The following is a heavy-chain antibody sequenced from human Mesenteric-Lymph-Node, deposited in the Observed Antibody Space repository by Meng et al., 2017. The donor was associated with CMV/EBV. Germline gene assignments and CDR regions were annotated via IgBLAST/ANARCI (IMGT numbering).Heavy chain of an antibody. CDR2: ISAYNGNT. CDR1: GYSFTNYY. V-gene: IGHV1-18*04. CDR3: ARSCSSTSPCMDV. D-gene: IGHD2-2*01. J-gene: IGHJ6*02. Sequence: ASVKVSCKASGYSFTNYYMHWVRQAPGQGLEWMGWISAYNGNTNYAQKLQGRVTMTTDTSTSTAYMELRSLRSDDTAVYYCARSCSSTSPCMDVWGQGTTVTVSS.